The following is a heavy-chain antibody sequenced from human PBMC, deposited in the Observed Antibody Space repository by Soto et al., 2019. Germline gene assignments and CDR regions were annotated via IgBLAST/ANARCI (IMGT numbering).Heavy chain of an antibody. CDR1: GSRFSNYV. V-gene: IGHV1-69*06. CDR2: IIPIFNTT. D-gene: IGHD2-2*02. J-gene: IGHJ4*02. CDR3: AREGRGKKAGYNGLVSLGY. Sequence: QVQLVQSGAEVKTPGSSLKVSCTVSGSRFSNYVISWVRQAPGHGLEWLGRIIPIFNTTQYAQTFQGRVTLTAAKAAKTAFLALSSLRSDYTAVYYCAREGRGKKAGYNGLVSLGYWCQGTLVTASS.